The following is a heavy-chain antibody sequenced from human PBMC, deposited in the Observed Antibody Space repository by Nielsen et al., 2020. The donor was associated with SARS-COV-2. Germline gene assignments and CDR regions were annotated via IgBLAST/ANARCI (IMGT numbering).Heavy chain of an antibody. CDR1: GGSISSSSYY. CDR3: ARPVAVVGSNWFDP. D-gene: IGHD6-19*01. V-gene: IGHV4-39*01. CDR2: IYYSGST. Sequence: SETLSLTCTVSGGSISSSSYYWGWIRQPPGKGLEWIGSIYYSGSTYYNPSLKSRVTISVDTSKNQFSLKLSSVTAADTAVYYCARPVAVVGSNWFDPWGQGTLVTVSS. J-gene: IGHJ5*02.